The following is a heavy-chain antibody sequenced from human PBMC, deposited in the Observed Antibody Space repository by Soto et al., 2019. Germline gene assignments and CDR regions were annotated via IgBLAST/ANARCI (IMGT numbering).Heavy chain of an antibody. D-gene: IGHD1-1*01. V-gene: IGHV1-24*01. Sequence: QVQLVQSGAEVKKPGASVKVSCKVSGYTLNEVAMHWVRQAPGKGLEWLGGFDPDEAETIYAQHFQGRVTMTEDTSTVTVYMELSSLSSECTALYFCTTYNGEYNFDHWGQGTLVTVSS. J-gene: IGHJ5*02. CDR1: GYTLNEVA. CDR2: FDPDEAET. CDR3: TTYNGEYNFDH.